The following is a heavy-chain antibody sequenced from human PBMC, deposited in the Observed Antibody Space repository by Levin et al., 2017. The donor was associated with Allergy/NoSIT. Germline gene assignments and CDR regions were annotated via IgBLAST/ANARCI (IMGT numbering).Heavy chain of an antibody. CDR2: ISYDGSNK. J-gene: IGHJ4*02. V-gene: IGHV3-30*18. Sequence: GGSLRLSCAASGFTFSSYGMHWVRQAPGKGLEWVAVISYDGSNKYYADSVKGRFTISRDNSKNTLYLQMNSLRAEDTAVYYCAKDRVTGTPGALDYWGQGTLVTVSS. D-gene: IGHD1-7*01. CDR1: GFTFSSYG. CDR3: AKDRVTGTPGALDY.